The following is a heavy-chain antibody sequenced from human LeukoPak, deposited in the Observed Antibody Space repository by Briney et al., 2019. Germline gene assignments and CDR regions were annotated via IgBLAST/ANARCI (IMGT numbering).Heavy chain of an antibody. J-gene: IGHJ4*02. V-gene: IGHV3-30-3*01. CDR1: GFTFSSYA. CDR3: ARDSDSSGWYEGMEY. D-gene: IGHD6-19*01. Sequence: QSGGSLRLSCAASGFTFSSYAMPWVRQAPGKGLEWVAVISYDGSNKYYTDSVKGRFTISRDNSKNTLYLQMNSLRAEDRAVYYCARDSDSSGWYEGMEYWGQGTLVTVSS. CDR2: ISYDGSNK.